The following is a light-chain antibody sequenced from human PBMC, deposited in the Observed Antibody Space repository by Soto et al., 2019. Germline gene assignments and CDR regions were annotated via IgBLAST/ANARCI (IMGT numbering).Light chain of an antibody. J-gene: IGLJ2*01. V-gene: IGLV4-69*01. CDR1: SGHSTYD. CDR3: QTWGSGIQV. CDR2: LNSDGSH. Sequence: QTVLTQSPSASASLGASVKLTCTLSSGHSTYDIAWHQQQPEKGPRFLMKLNSDGSHNKGDGIPDRFSGSSSGTERYLTISRLQSDDEADYYCQTWGSGIQVFGGGTKLTVL.